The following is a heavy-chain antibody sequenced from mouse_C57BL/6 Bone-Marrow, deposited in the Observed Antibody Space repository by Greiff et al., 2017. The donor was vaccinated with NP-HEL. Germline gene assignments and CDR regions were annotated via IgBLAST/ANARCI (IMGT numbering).Heavy chain of an antibody. V-gene: IGHV5-6*01. CDR1: GFTFSSYG. J-gene: IGHJ2*01. CDR3: ARHGGPFDY. Sequence: EVQLVESGGDLVKPGGSLKLSCAASGFTFSSYGMSWVRQTPDKRLEWVATISSGGSYTYYPDSVKGRFTISRDNAKNTLYLQMSSLKSEDTAMYYCARHGGPFDYWGQGTTLTVSS. CDR2: ISSGGSYT.